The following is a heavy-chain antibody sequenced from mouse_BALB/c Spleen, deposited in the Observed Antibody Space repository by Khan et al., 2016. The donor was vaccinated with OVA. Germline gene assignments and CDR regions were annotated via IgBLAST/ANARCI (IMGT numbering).Heavy chain of an antibody. J-gene: IGHJ3*01. CDR3: AERGPGFTY. Sequence: EVQLQESGPGLVKPSQSLSLTCTVTGYSITSDYAWNWIRQFPGNKLEWMGYISYSGSTSYNPSLKSRISITRDTATTPFFLQLNSVTSEDTATYYCAERGPGFTYWGQGTLVTVSA. V-gene: IGHV3-2*02. CDR2: ISYSGST. CDR1: GYSITSDYA.